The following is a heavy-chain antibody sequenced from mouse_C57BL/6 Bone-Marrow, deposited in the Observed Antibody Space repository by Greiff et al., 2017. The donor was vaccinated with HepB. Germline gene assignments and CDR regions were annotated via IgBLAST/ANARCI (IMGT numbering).Heavy chain of an antibody. D-gene: IGHD2-3*01. CDR1: GFSLTSYG. J-gene: IGHJ4*01. V-gene: IGHV2-2*01. Sequence: QVQLKQSGPGLVQPSQSLSITCTVSGFSLTSYGVHWVRQSPGKGLEWLGVIWRGGSTDYNADFISRLSISKDNSKSQVFFKMNSLQADDTAIYYCARKDDGYYYAMDYWGQGTSVTVSS. CDR2: IWRGGST. CDR3: ARKDDGYYYAMDY.